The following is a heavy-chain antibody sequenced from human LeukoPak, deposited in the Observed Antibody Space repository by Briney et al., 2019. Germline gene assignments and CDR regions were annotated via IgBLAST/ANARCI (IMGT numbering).Heavy chain of an antibody. Sequence: GGSLRLSCAASGFTFSSYWLTWVRQAPGKGLEWVANIKQDGSEKYYVDSVKGRFTISRDDGKSSLYLQMSSLRADDTAVYYCARVVWVSGPSDYWGQGTLVTVSS. V-gene: IGHV3-7*03. CDR1: GFTFSSYW. D-gene: IGHD3-16*01. CDR3: ARVVWVSGPSDY. J-gene: IGHJ4*02. CDR2: IKQDGSEK.